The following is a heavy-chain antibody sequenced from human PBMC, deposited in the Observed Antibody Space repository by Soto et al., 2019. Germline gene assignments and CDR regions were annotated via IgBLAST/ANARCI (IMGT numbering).Heavy chain of an antibody. CDR1: GFTFSTTA. D-gene: IGHD3-3*01. CDR2: ITGSGGSI. J-gene: IGHJ4*02. CDR3: AKTSLFGVIIAAFDF. V-gene: IGHV3-23*01. Sequence: EVQLLQSGGGLVPPGGSLRLSCTASGFTFSTTAMNWVRQAPGKGLEWVSTITGSGGSIKYADSVKGRFTVSRDNSKNTVFLQLNSLRADDTAIYYCAKTSLFGVIIAAFDFWGQGTPVTVSS.